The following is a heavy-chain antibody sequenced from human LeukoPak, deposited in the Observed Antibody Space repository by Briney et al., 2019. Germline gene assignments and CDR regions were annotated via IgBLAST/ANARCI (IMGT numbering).Heavy chain of an antibody. CDR3: ARSETTSPFAGFDY. J-gene: IGHJ4*02. Sequence: PSETLSLTCTVSGRSLCSGDYFGRSSRQPPGRVREWYGYIYYSGSTYYAPSLKSRVTISVDTSKNQFSLKLSSVTGADTAVYYCARSETTSPFAGFDYWGQGTLVTVSS. CDR1: GRSLCSGDYF. CDR2: IYYSGST. D-gene: IGHD4-17*01. V-gene: IGHV4-30-4*01.